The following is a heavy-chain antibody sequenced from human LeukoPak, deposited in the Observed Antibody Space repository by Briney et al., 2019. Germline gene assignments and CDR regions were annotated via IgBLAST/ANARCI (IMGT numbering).Heavy chain of an antibody. D-gene: IGHD3-22*01. J-gene: IGHJ4*02. Sequence: GASVKVSCKASGGTFSCYAISWVRQAPGQGLEWMGRIIPILGIANYAQKFQGRVTITADKSTSTAYMELSSLRSEDTAVYYCARGYYYDSSGPADWGQGTLVTVSS. CDR2: IIPILGIA. V-gene: IGHV1-69*04. CDR3: ARGYYYDSSGPAD. CDR1: GGTFSCYA.